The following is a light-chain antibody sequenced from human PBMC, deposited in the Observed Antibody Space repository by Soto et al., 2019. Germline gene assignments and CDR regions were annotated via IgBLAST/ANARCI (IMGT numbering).Light chain of an antibody. J-gene: IGKJ3*01. CDR1: QSARTY. V-gene: IGKV3-11*01. Sequence: DIVLTQSPATLSLSPGERATLSCRASQSARTYLAWYQQKPGQAPRLLIYDASNRATGIPARFSGSGSGTNFSLTISSLVPEDFAVSYCHERSNWPPFTFGPGTKVDI. CDR2: DAS. CDR3: HERSNWPPFT.